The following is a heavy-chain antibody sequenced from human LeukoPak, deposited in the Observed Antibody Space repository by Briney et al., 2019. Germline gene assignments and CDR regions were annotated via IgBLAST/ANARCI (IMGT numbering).Heavy chain of an antibody. V-gene: IGHV4-39*01. D-gene: IGHD6-19*01. CDR1: GGSISSSSYY. CDR3: ARRAVAGTFSDY. J-gene: IGHJ4*02. Sequence: SETLSLTCTVSGGSISSSSYYWGWIRQPPGQGLEWIGSIYYSGSTYYNPSLKSRVTISVDTSKNQFSLKLSSVTAADTAVYYCARRAVAGTFSDYWGQGTLVTVSS. CDR2: IYYSGST.